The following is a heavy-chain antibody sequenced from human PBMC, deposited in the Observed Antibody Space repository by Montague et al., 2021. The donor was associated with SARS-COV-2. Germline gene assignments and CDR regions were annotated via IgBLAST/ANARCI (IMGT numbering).Heavy chain of an antibody. J-gene: IGHJ4*02. V-gene: IGHV4-34*01. CDR3: ARNSFRARSLDWSFYFTF. Sequence: SETLSLTCAVYGGSFTTYYWSWIRQPPGKGLEWIGEINHGGTTNFNPALKSRVTMSVDTSKNQFSLTLTSVTAADTAIYFCARNSFRARSLDWSFYFTFWGQGSVVTVSS. CDR2: INHGGTT. CDR1: GGSFTTYY. D-gene: IGHD3-9*01.